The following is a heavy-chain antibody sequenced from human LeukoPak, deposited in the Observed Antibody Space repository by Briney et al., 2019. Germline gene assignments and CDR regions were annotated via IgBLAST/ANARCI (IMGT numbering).Heavy chain of an antibody. J-gene: IGHJ4*02. V-gene: IGHV4-39*01. Sequence: SETQSLTCTVSGGSISNSSYYWGWVRQPPGKGLEWIGSIYFSGSTYYNPSLKSRVTLSVDTSKNQFSLKLSSVTAADTAVYYCASRSTMTVPISLWGQGTLVTVSS. CDR2: IYFSGST. CDR1: GGSISNSSYY. CDR3: ASRSTMTVPISL. D-gene: IGHD3-22*01.